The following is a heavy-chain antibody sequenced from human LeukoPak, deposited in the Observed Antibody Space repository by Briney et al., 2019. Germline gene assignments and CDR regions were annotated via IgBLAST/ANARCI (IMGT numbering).Heavy chain of an antibody. V-gene: IGHV4-38-2*02. CDR2: INHSGST. CDR3: ARGQPGMYSSSSLKWPEFDY. D-gene: IGHD6-6*01. J-gene: IGHJ4*02. CDR1: GYSISSGYY. Sequence: SETLSLTCTVSGYSISSGYYWGWIRQPPGKGLEWIGSINHSGSTNYNPSLKSRVTISVDTSKNQFSLKLSSVTAADTAVYYCARGQPGMYSSSSLKWPEFDYWGQGTLVTVSS.